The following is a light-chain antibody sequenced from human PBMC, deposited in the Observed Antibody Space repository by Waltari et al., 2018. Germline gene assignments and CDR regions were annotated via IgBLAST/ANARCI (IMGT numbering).Light chain of an antibody. Sequence: QSALTQPASVSGSPGQSITISCTGTSSDVGTYDTVSWYQQRPGKAPDVIIYEVTKRPSGVSHRFSGSKSANTASLTISGLQAEDEADYYCSSYTGSVTLFVFGTGTRVTVL. V-gene: IGLV2-14*01. CDR1: SSDVGTYDT. CDR2: EVT. CDR3: SSYTGSVTLFV. J-gene: IGLJ1*01.